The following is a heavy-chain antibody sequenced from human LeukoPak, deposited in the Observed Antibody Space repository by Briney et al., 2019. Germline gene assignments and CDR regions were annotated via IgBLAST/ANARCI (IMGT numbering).Heavy chain of an antibody. J-gene: IGHJ6*03. V-gene: IGHV1-18*01. CDR1: GYTFTSYG. Sequence: ASVKVSCKASGYTFTSYGISWVRQAPGQGLEWMGWISAYNGNTNYAQKLQGRVTMTTDTSTSTAYMELRSLRSDDTAVYYCARVLQIWGYGYGYHGLYYYMDVWGKGTTVTISS. CDR3: ARVLQIWGYGYGYHGLYYYMDV. CDR2: ISAYNGNT. D-gene: IGHD5-18*01.